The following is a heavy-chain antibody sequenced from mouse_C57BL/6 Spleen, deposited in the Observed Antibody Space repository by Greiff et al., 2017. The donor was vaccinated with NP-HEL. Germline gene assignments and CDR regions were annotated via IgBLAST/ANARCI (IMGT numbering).Heavy chain of an antibody. Sequence: QVQLKESGAELVRPGTSVKVSCKASGYAFTNYLIEWVKQRPGQGLEWIGVINPGSGGTNYNEKFKGKATLTADKSSSTASMQLSSLTSEDSAVYFCARQTMGDYYAMDYWGQGTSVTASS. D-gene: IGHD1-1*02. CDR1: GYAFTNYL. V-gene: IGHV1-54*01. CDR3: ARQTMGDYYAMDY. J-gene: IGHJ4*01. CDR2: INPGSGGT.